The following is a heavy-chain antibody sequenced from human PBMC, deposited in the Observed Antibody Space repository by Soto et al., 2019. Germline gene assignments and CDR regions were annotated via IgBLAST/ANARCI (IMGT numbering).Heavy chain of an antibody. V-gene: IGHV3-53*01. Sequence: EVQLVESGGGLIQPGGSLRLSCAASGFTVSSNYMSWVRQAPGKGLEWVSITYSGGRTYYADSVKGRFTISRDNSKNTLYLQMNSLRAEDKAVYYCARGIGIAAVYGMDVWGQGTTVTVSS. J-gene: IGHJ6*02. CDR2: TYSGGRT. CDR1: GFTVSSNY. CDR3: ARGIGIAAVYGMDV. D-gene: IGHD6-13*01.